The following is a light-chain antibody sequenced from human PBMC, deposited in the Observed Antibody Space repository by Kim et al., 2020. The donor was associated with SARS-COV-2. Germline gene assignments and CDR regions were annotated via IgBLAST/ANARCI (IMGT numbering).Light chain of an antibody. CDR3: QQYSSYPLT. CDR1: QSISSW. J-gene: IGKJ3*01. V-gene: IGKV1-5*03. Sequence: TSVGDRVTIPCRASQSISSWLAWYQQKPGKAPKLLIYKASNLESGVPSRFSGSGSGTEFTLTISSLQPDDFATYYCQQYSSYPLTFGPGTKVDIK. CDR2: KAS.